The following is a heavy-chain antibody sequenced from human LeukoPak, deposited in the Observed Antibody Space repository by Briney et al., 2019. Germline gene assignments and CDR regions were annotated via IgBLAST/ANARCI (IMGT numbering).Heavy chain of an antibody. CDR1: GGSISSGGYY. CDR3: AGTGYYYDSSGYYYYAFDI. Sequence: SETLSLTCTVSGGSISSGGYYWSWIRQPPGKGLEWIGYIYYSGSTNYNPSLKSRVTISVDTSKNQFSLKLSSVTAADTAVYYCAGTGYYYDSSGYYYYAFDIWGQGTMVTVSS. CDR2: IYYSGST. J-gene: IGHJ3*02. V-gene: IGHV4-61*08. D-gene: IGHD3-22*01.